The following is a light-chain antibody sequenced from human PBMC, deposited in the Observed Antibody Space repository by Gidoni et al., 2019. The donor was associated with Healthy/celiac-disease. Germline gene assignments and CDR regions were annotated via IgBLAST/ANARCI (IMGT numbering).Light chain of an antibody. CDR1: QDISNY. CDR3: QQHDNLPLT. V-gene: IGKV1-33*01. J-gene: IGKJ4*01. CDR2: DAF. Sequence: DIQMSQYPSSLSASVGDGVTITCQASQDISNYLNWYQQTPGKAPKLLISDAFNLETGVPSRFSGSGSGTDFTFTISILQPEDIATYYCQQHDNLPLTFGGGTKVEIK.